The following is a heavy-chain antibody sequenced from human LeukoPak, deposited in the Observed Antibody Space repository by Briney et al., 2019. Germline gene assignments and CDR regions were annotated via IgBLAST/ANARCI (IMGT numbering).Heavy chain of an antibody. Sequence: GGSLRLSCTASGFTFGSYDMNWVRQAPGKGLEWVSSISSSSSYIYYADSVKGRFTISRDNAKNSLYLQMNSLRAEDTAVYYCARDLVGGSRPYYYGMDVWGQGTTVTVSS. V-gene: IGHV3-21*01. CDR3: ARDLVGGSRPYYYGMDV. D-gene: IGHD6-19*01. CDR1: GFTFGSYD. CDR2: ISSSSSYI. J-gene: IGHJ6*02.